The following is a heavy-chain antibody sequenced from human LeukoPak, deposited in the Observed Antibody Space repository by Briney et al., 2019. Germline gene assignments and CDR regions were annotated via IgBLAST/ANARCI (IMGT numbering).Heavy chain of an antibody. CDR1: GGSISSTSYY. CDR3: AREAAAGKRMDV. J-gene: IGHJ6*04. CDR2: IFYSGNT. Sequence: SETLSLTCTVSGGSISSTSYYWGWIRQPPGKGLEWIGSIFYSGNTYYNPSLKSRVTISVDTSKKQSSLNLSSVTAADTAVYYCAREAAAGKRMDVWGKGTTVTVSS. D-gene: IGHD6-13*01. V-gene: IGHV4-39*02.